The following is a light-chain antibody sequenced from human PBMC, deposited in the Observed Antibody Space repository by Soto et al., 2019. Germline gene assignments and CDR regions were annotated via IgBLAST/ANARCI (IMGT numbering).Light chain of an antibody. CDR2: DVT. Sequence: QSALTQPPSASGSPGQSVTISCTGASSDVGGYNFVSWYQQHPGKAPKLMIYDVTKRPSGVPDRFSGSKSGNTASLTVSGLQADDEAYYYCSSYAGSSVPVAFGGGTQVTVL. CDR1: SSDVGGYNF. J-gene: IGLJ2*01. CDR3: SSYAGSSVPVA. V-gene: IGLV2-8*01.